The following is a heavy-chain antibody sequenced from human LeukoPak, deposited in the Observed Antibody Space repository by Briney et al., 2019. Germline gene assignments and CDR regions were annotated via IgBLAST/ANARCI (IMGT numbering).Heavy chain of an antibody. J-gene: IGHJ5*02. CDR3: AREPDRIRFNP. V-gene: IGHV4-34*01. D-gene: IGHD1-14*01. Sequence: SETLSLTCAVYGGSFSSYWGWIRQRPGKGLEWIGEISHVGTTKYNPSFKSRVIISVDTSKNQFSLRVTSVTAADTAVYYCAREPDRIRFNPWGQGTLVTVSS. CDR2: ISHVGTT. CDR1: GGSFSSY.